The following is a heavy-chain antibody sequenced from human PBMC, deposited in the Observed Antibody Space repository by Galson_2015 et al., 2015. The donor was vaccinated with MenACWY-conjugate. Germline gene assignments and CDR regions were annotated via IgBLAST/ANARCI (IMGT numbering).Heavy chain of an antibody. CDR1: GFSLSTYEMC. CDR2: IDWRGNK. CDR3: ARMHIVLDATDAFDI. D-gene: IGHD3-22*01. Sequence: PALVTPTQPLTLPCTFSGFSLSTYEMCIYWVRQPPGKALEWLARIDWRGNKYYTTSLKTRLTISKDASTNQVVLTMTNVDPVDTATYYCARMHIVLDATDAFDIWGQGTMVTVSS. J-gene: IGHJ3*02. V-gene: IGHV2-70*11.